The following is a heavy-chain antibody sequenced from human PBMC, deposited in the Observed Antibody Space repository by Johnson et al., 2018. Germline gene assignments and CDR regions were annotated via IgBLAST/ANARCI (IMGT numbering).Heavy chain of an antibody. V-gene: IGHV3-33*01. CDR1: GFTFSSYG. Sequence: VQLVESGGGVVQPGRSLRLSCAASGFTFSSYGMHWVRQAPGKGLEWVAVIWYDGSNKYYADSVKGRFIISRDNSKNTLYLQMNSLRAEDTAVYYCARARSWGIQLYYYYYGMDVWGQGTTVTVSS. D-gene: IGHD5-18*01. J-gene: IGHJ6*02. CDR3: ARARSWGIQLYYYYYGMDV. CDR2: IWYDGSNK.